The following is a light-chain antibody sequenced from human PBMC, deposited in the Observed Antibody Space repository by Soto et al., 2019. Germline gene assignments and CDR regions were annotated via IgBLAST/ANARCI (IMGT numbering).Light chain of an antibody. CDR3: QQLNSYPPT. CDR2: AAS. V-gene: IGKV1-9*01. CDR1: QGISSY. J-gene: IGKJ1*01. Sequence: DIQLTQSPSFLSASVGDRVTTTCRASQGISSYLAWYQQKPGKAPKLLIYAASTLQSGVPSRFSGSGSGTEFTLTISSLQPEDFATYYCQQLNSYPPTFGQGTKVDIK.